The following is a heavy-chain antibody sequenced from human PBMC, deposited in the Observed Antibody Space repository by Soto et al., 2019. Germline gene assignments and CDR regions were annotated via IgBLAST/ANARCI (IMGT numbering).Heavy chain of an antibody. Sequence: QVQLQQWGAGLLKPSETLSLTCAVYGESLSGYYGKWIRQSPGKGLEWIGEINYSGNTNYNPSLKSRVTISIDTSKNQFSLNMSSVTAADTAVYHCARTRILDVWGQGTPVIVSS. CDR1: GESLSGYY. J-gene: IGHJ6*02. CDR2: INYSGNT. V-gene: IGHV4-34*01. D-gene: IGHD2-15*01. CDR3: ARTRILDV.